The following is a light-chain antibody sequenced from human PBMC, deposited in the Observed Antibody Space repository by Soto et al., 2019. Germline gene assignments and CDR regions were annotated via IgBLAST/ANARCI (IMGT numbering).Light chain of an antibody. CDR2: DAS. CDR3: QQYDNLPLS. J-gene: IGKJ3*01. CDR1: QDISNY. V-gene: IGKV1-33*01. Sequence: DIQMTQSPSSLSASVGDRVTITCQASQDISNYLNWYQQKPGKAPKLLIYDASNLETGVPSRFSGSGSGTDFTFTISSLQPEDIATYYCQQYDNLPLSFGPGTKWIS.